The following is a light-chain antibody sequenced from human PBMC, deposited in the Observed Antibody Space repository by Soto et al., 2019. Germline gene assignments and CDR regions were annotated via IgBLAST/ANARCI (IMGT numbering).Light chain of an antibody. J-gene: IGLJ1*01. CDR1: SSDIGSYNF. V-gene: IGLV2-23*01. CDR3: FSYAGSSTYD. Sequence: SVLTQPASVSASHGQSITISCTGTSSDIGSYNFVSWYQQHPGKAPKLMIYEGSKRPSGISDRFSGSKSGNTASLTISGLQAEDEADYFCFSYAGSSTYDFGTGTKVTVL. CDR2: EGS.